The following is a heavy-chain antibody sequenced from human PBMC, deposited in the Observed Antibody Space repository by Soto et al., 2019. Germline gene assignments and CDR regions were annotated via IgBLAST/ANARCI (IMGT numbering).Heavy chain of an antibody. J-gene: IGHJ6*02. CDR1: GFTFSSYA. D-gene: IGHD3-9*01. CDR3: ARRLVTKSYYYYGMDV. V-gene: IGHV3-23*01. Sequence: GGSLRLSCAASGFTFSSYAMSWVRQAPGKGLEWVSAISGSGGSTYYADSVKGRFTISRDNSKNSLYLQMNSLRAEDTAVYYCARRLVTKSYYYYGMDVWGQGTTVTVSS. CDR2: ISGSGGST.